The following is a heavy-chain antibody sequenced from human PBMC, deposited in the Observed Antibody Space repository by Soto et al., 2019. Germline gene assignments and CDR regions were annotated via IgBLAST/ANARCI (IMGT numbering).Heavy chain of an antibody. J-gene: IGHJ5*02. Sequence: SETLSLTCAVSGGSVNNDKWWSWVRQPPGKGLEWIGEIHSSGITNYNPSRKSRASIFVDKFKNQFSVKLTSVTAADTAVYYCARNLRKGYCSSTSCRCNWFDPWGQGTLVTVSS. CDR2: IHSSGIT. CDR3: ARNLRKGYCSSTSCRCNWFDP. D-gene: IGHD2-2*01. V-gene: IGHV4-4*02. CDR1: GGSVNNDKW.